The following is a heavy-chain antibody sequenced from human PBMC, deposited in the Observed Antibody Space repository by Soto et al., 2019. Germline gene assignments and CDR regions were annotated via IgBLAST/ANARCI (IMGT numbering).Heavy chain of an antibody. D-gene: IGHD2-2*01. Sequence: SETLSLTCLVSEGSVSISNYYWGWIRQPPGKGLESIGSIYYSGNTYNNPALKSRVTIFVDTSKNQFSLKLSSVTAADTAVYYCARGGRYCISSDCYDWFDPWGQGTLVTVSS. J-gene: IGHJ5*02. CDR3: ARGGRYCISSDCYDWFDP. CDR2: IYYSGNT. CDR1: EGSVSISNYY. V-gene: IGHV4-39*01.